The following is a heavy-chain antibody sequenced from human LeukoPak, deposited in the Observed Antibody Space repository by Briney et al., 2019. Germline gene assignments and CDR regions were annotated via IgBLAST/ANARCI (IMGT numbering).Heavy chain of an antibody. Sequence: PGGSLRLSCAASGFTFSIYAMSWVRQAPGKGLEWVSAISGSGGSTYYADSVKGRFTISRDNSKNTLYLKMNSLRAEDTAVYYCALLGANVDFDYWGQGTLVTVSS. J-gene: IGHJ4*02. V-gene: IGHV3-23*01. CDR1: GFTFSIYA. D-gene: IGHD1-26*01. CDR3: ALLGANVDFDY. CDR2: ISGSGGST.